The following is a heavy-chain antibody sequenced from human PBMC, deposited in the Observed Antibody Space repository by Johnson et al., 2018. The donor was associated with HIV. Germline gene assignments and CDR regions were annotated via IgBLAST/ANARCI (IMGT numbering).Heavy chain of an antibody. J-gene: IGHJ3*02. D-gene: IGHD1-26*01. CDR2: MSYDGSNQ. CDR1: GFTFSSYA. CDR3: ARDWGWELLLGAFDI. V-gene: IGHV3-30*04. Sequence: QMQLVESGGGVVQPGMSLRVSCAASGFTFSSYAMHWVRQAPGRGLEWVAVMSYDGSNQYYADSVTGRFTISRDNSKNTLYLQMNSLRAEDTAVYYCARDWGWELLLGAFDIWGQGTMVTVSS.